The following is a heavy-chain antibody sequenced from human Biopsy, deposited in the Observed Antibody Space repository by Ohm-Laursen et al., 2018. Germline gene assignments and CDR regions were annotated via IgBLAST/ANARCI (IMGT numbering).Heavy chain of an antibody. D-gene: IGHD3-3*01. V-gene: IGHV4-59*07. CDR2: VYNGGIT. J-gene: IGHJ5*02. Sequence: SDTLSLTCSVSGGSIISYYRTWIRQPPGKGLEWIGHVYNGGITNYNPSLKSRVTISKDTSKNQFSLQVNSVTAADTAVYYCARTPRDSFWSGSYKRGLWFDPWGQGTLVIVSS. CDR3: ARTPRDSFWSGSYKRGLWFDP. CDR1: GGSIISYY.